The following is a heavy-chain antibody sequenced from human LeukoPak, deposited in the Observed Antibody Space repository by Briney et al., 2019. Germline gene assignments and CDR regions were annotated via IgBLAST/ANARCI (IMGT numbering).Heavy chain of an antibody. D-gene: IGHD6-19*01. V-gene: IGHV3-49*03. CDR1: GFTFGYFT. J-gene: IGHJ4*02. CDR2: IRSKVYGGAP. CDR3: ARGSGRYVMVDW. Sequence: PGESLKISCSASGFTFGYFTMSWFRQSPGQGLEWVGFIRSKVYGGAPEHAASVAARFTISRDDSTSIAYLQTNSVQAEDTAVYYCARGSGRYVMVDWWGQGTLVTVSS.